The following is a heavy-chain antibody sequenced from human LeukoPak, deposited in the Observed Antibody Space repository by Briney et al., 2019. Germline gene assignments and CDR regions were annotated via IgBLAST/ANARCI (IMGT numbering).Heavy chain of an antibody. CDR3: ARADYTYYYDSSGYPTHSPFDY. CDR1: GYSFTNYW. J-gene: IGHJ4*02. CDR2: IYPGDSDT. V-gene: IGHV5-51*01. Sequence: GESLKISCKGSGYSFTNYWIGWVRQMPGKGLEWMGIIYPGDSDTRYSPSFQGQVTISADKSISTAYLQWSSLKASDTAMYYCARADYTYYYDSSGYPTHSPFDYWGQGTLVTVSS. D-gene: IGHD3-22*01.